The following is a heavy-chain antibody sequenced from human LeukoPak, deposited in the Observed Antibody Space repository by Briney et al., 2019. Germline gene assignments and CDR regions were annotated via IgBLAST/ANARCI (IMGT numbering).Heavy chain of an antibody. CDR3: AKDGLGWNYVGWFDP. D-gene: IGHD1-7*01. Sequence: GGSLRLSCAASGFTFSSYAMHWVRQAPGKGLEWVAVISYDGSNKYYADSVKGRFTISRDNSKNTLYLQMNSLRAEDTAVYYCAKDGLGWNYVGWFDPWGQGTLVTVSS. J-gene: IGHJ5*02. CDR2: ISYDGSNK. CDR1: GFTFSSYA. V-gene: IGHV3-30*04.